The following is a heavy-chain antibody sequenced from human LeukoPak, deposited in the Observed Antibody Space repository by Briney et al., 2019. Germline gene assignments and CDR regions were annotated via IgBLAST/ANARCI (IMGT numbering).Heavy chain of an antibody. CDR3: AGDPYYGDYVEAVGGYYYYGMDV. CDR2: IIPIFGTA. Sequence: SVKVSCKASGGTFSSYAISWVRQAPGQGLEWMGGIIPIFGTANYAQKFQGRVTITADESTSTAYMELSSLRSEDTAVYYCAGDPYYGDYVEAVGGYYYYGMDVWGKGTTVTVSS. J-gene: IGHJ6*04. V-gene: IGHV1-69*13. D-gene: IGHD4-17*01. CDR1: GGTFSSYA.